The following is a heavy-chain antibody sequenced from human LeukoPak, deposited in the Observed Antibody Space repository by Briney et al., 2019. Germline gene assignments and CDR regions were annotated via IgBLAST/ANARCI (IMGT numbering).Heavy chain of an antibody. CDR3: ARELGYYEIQYYYGMDV. CDR1: GYTFTSYG. D-gene: IGHD3-3*01. V-gene: IGHV1-18*01. CDR2: ISAYNGNT. J-gene: IGHJ6*02. Sequence: ASVKVSCKASGYTFTSYGISWVRQAPGQGLEWMGWISAYNGNTNYAQKLQGRVTMTTDTSTSTAYMELRSLRSDDTAVYYCARELGYYEIQYYYGMDVWGQGTTVTVSS.